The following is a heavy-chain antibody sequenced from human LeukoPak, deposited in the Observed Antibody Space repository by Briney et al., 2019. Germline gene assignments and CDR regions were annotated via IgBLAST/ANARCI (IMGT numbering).Heavy chain of an antibody. D-gene: IGHD5-24*01. V-gene: IGHV1-69*05. CDR2: IIPIFGTA. CDR1: GGTFSSYA. Sequence: PVKVSCKASGGTFSSYAISWVRQAPGQGLEWMGGIIPIFGTANYAQKFQGRVTITTDESTSTAYMELSSLRSEDTAVYYCAREVRDGYNLASFYYYYMDVWGKGTTVTVSS. J-gene: IGHJ6*03. CDR3: AREVRDGYNLASFYYYYMDV.